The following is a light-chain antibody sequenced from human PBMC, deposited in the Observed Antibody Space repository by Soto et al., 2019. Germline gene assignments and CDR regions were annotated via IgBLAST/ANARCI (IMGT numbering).Light chain of an antibody. CDR3: QQYNTYGLT. J-gene: IGKJ4*02. CDR1: QSVGNS. V-gene: IGKV1-5*01. CDR2: DAS. Sequence: DIQMTQSPSSVSASVGDRVTITCRASQSVGNSLAWYQQRPGKAPKLLIFDASTLESGVPSKFSGSGSDTEFTFTISSLQPDDSATYYCQQYNTYGLTFGGGTKV.